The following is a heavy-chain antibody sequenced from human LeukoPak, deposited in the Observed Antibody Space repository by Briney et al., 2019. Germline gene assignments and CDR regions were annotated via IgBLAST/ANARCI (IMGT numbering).Heavy chain of an antibody. Sequence: ASVKVSCKASGYTFTSYGISWVRQAPEQGLEWMGWISAYNGNTNYAQKLQGRVTMTTDTSTSTAYMELRSLRSDDTAVYYCARVATLLDAFDIWGQGTMVTVSS. CDR3: ARVATLLDAFDI. J-gene: IGHJ3*02. CDR1: GYTFTSYG. CDR2: ISAYNGNT. V-gene: IGHV1-18*01.